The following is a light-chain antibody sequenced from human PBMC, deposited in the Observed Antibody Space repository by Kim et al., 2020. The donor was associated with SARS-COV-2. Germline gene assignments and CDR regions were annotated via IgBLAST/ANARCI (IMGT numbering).Light chain of an antibody. CDR1: SSDVGGYNY. CDR2: DVS. J-gene: IGLJ3*02. Sequence: QSALTQPASVSGSPGQSITISCTGTSSDVGGYNYVSWYQQHPGKAPKLMIYDVSNRPSGVSNRFSGSKSGNTASLTISGLQAEDEADYYCSSYTRSSSWVFGGGTKVTAL. V-gene: IGLV2-14*03. CDR3: SSYTRSSSWV.